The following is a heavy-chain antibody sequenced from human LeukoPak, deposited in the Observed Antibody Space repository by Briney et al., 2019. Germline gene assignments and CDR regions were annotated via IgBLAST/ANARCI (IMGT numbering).Heavy chain of an antibody. CDR3: ARDSETETGWYYYGMDV. CDR1: GFSVSRNY. CDR2: IYNDGST. D-gene: IGHD1-1*01. V-gene: IGHV3-53*01. J-gene: IGHJ6*02. Sequence: GGSLRLSCAASGFSVSRNYMNWVRQAPGKGLEWVSLIYNDGSTYFADSVEGRFTITRDNSKNTVFLQMNSLRAEDMAVYYCARDSETETGWYYYGMDVWGQGTTVTVSS.